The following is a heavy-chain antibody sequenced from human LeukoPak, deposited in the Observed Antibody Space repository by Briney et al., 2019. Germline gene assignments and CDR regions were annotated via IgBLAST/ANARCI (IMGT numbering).Heavy chain of an antibody. CDR1: GYTFTSYG. J-gene: IGHJ5*02. D-gene: IGHD1-26*01. CDR3: ARDSGSYVPLNWFDP. Sequence: GASVKVSCKASGYTFTSYGISWVGQAPGQGLEWMGWISAYNGNTNYPQKLQGRVTMTTDTSTSTAYMELRSLRSDDTAVYYCARDSGSYVPLNWFDPWGQGTLVTVSS. CDR2: ISAYNGNT. V-gene: IGHV1-18*01.